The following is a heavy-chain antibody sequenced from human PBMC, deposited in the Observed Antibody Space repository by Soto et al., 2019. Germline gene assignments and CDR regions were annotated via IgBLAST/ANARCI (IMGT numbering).Heavy chain of an antibody. CDR3: AKVPIPRNGMDV. V-gene: IGHV3-23*01. Sequence: GESLKISCAASGFTFSSYAMSWVRQAPGNGLEWVSAISGSGGSTYYADSVKGRFTISRDNSKNTLYLQMNSLRAEDTAVYYCAKVPIPRNGMDVWGQATRSPSP. D-gene: IGHD2-2*02. CDR1: GFTFSSYA. CDR2: ISGSGGST. J-gene: IGHJ6*02.